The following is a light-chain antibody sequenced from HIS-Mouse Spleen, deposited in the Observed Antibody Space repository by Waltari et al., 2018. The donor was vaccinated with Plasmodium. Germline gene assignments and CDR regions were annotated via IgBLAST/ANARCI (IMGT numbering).Light chain of an antibody. J-gene: IGKJ4*01. CDR1: QGISSY. CDR2: AAS. Sequence: AIRMTQSPSSFSASTGDRVTITCRASQGISSYLAWYQQKPGKAPKLLIYAASTWQSGVPARFSGSGSGTDFTLTISCLQSEDFATYYCQQYYSYPLTFGGGTKVEIK. V-gene: IGKV1-8*01. CDR3: QQYYSYPLT.